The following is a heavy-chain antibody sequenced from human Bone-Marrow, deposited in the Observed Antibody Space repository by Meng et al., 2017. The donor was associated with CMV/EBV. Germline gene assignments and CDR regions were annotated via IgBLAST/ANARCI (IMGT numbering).Heavy chain of an antibody. V-gene: IGHV3-21*01. CDR3: ARVESYYGMDV. J-gene: IGHJ6*02. CDR2: ISSSSSYV. D-gene: IGHD5-24*01. Sequence: GGSLRLSCAASGFTFSSYSMNWVRQAPGKGLEWVSSISSSSSYVYYADSVKGRFTISRDNAKNSLYLQMNSLRAEDTAVYYCARVESYYGMDVWGQGTTVTFSS. CDR1: GFTFSSYS.